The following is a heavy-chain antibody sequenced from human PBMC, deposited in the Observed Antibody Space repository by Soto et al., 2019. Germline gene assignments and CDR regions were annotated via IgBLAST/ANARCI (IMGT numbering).Heavy chain of an antibody. CDR1: GGSISSGAYY. D-gene: IGHD4-17*01. V-gene: IGHV4-31*03. CDR2: MFNSERA. CDR3: ARDTATMMGSY. Sequence: QVQLQESGPGLVKPSQTLSLTCTVSGGSISSGAYYWSWIRQHPGKGLEWIGYMFNSERAYYNPSLKSRVTISVDTSKNQFSLTLSSVPAADTAVYYCARDTATMMGSYWGQGTLVTVSS. J-gene: IGHJ4*02.